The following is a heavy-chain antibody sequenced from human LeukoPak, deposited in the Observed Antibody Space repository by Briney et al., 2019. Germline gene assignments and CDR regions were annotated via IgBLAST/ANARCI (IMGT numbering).Heavy chain of an antibody. D-gene: IGHD5-18*01. J-gene: IGHJ4*02. CDR3: AVLSGYSYGYSY. Sequence: QTGGSLRLSCAASGFTFSSYAMSWVRQAPGKGLEWVSAISGSGGSTYYADSVKGRFTISRDNSKNTLYLQMNSLRAEDTAVYYCAVLSGYSYGYSYWGQGTLVTVSS. CDR2: ISGSGGST. CDR1: GFTFSSYA. V-gene: IGHV3-23*01.